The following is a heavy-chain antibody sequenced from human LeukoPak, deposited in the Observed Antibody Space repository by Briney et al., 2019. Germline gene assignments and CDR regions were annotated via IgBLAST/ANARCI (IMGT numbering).Heavy chain of an antibody. CDR1: GYTFTGYF. D-gene: IGHD3-10*01. CDR3: ARDLMVRGVISRPYSGGYNWFDP. CDR2: INPNSGDA. Sequence: ASLKVSCKASGYTFTGYFMHWVRQAPGQGLEWMGWINPNSGDANYAQKFQGRVTMTRDMSISTAYMELSRLRSDDTAVYYCARDLMVRGVISRPYSGGYNWFDPWGQGTLVTVSS. V-gene: IGHV1-2*02. J-gene: IGHJ5*02.